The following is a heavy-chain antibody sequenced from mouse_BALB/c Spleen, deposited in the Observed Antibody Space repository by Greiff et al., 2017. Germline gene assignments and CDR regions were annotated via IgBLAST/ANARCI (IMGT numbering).Heavy chain of an antibody. J-gene: IGHJ3*01. V-gene: IGHV7-3*02. CDR3: ARDRWGAY. CDR1: GFTFTDYY. Sequence: EVKLMESGGGLVQPGGSLRLSCATSGFTFTDYYMSWVRQPPGKALEWLGFIRNKANGYTTEYSASVKGRFTISRDNSQSILYLQMNTLRAEDSATYYCARDRWGAYWGQGTLVTVSA. CDR2: IRNKANGYTT. D-gene: IGHD2-3*01.